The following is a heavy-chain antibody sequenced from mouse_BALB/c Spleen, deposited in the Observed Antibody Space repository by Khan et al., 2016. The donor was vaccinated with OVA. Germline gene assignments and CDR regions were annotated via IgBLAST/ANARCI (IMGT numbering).Heavy chain of an antibody. Sequence: QVQLQQSGAALAKPGASVKMSCKASGYTFSTYWMHWVKQRPGQGLEWIGYINPTSGYTDYNEKFKDKATLSAEKSSSTADMQLSRLTSEDAAVYYCTRDRIDYWGQGTTLTVSS. J-gene: IGHJ2*01. CDR3: TRDRIDY. V-gene: IGHV1-7*01. CDR2: INPTSGYT. CDR1: GYTFSTYW.